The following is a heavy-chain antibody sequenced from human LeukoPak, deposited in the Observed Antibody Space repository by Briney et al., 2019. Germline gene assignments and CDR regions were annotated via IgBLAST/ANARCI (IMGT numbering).Heavy chain of an antibody. V-gene: IGHV4-31*03. CDR1: GGSISSGGYS. J-gene: IGHJ4*02. CDR2: IYYSGST. CDR3: ARDLGSQRLFGGLDY. Sequence: SETLSLTCTVSGGSISSGGYSWSWIRQHPGKGLEWIGYIYYSGSTYYNPSLKSRVTISVDTSKNQFSLNLTSVTAADTAVYYWARDLGSQRLFGGLDYWGQGPLAPVSS. D-gene: IGHD3-16*01.